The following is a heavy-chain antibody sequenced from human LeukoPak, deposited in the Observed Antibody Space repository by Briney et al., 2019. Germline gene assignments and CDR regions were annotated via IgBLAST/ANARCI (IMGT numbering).Heavy chain of an antibody. CDR1: GGSISSYY. D-gene: IGHD3-3*01. J-gene: IGHJ5*02. CDR2: IYYSGST. Sequence: PSETLSLTCTVSGGSISSYYWSWIRQPPGKGLEWIGYIYYSGSTNYNRSLKSRVTISVDTSKNQFSLKLSSVTAADTAVYYCARGDYDFLFDPWGQGTLVTVSS. V-gene: IGHV4-59*01. CDR3: ARGDYDFLFDP.